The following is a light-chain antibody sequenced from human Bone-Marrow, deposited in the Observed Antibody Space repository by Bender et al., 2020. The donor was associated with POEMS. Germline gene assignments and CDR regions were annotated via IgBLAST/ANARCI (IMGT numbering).Light chain of an antibody. CDR2: GYT. J-gene: IGLJ2*01. Sequence: QSALTQPASVSGSPGQSITISCTGTSSDVGSYNYVSWYQQHPGKAPKLLIYGYTNRPSGVPDRFSGSKSGTSASLAITGLQAEDEADYYCQSYDSRLSGSVFGGGTKLTVL. CDR3: QSYDSRLSGSV. V-gene: IGLV2-14*01. CDR1: SSDVGSYNY.